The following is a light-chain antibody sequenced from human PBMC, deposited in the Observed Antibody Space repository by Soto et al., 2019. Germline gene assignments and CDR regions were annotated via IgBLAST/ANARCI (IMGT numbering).Light chain of an antibody. CDR2: AAS. J-gene: IGKJ1*01. Sequence: DIQMTQSPSSLSASVGDRVTITCRASQGISNYLAWYQQKPGKVPKLLIYAASTLQSGVPSRFNGSVSGTYFTLTISSLQPEDVATYYCQKYNSAPWTFGQGTKVEIK. CDR3: QKYNSAPWT. CDR1: QGISNY. V-gene: IGKV1-27*01.